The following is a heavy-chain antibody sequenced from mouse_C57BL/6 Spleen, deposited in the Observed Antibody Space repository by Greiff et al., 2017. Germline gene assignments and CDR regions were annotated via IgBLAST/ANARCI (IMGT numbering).Heavy chain of an antibody. CDR2: ISDGGSYT. CDR3: ARDITTVVATEYFDV. V-gene: IGHV5-4*01. CDR1: GFTFSSYA. Sequence: EVKLMESGGGLVKPGGSLKLSCAASGFTFSSYAMSWVRQTPEKRLEWVATISDGGSYTYYPDNVKGRFTISRDNAKNNLYLQMSHLKSEDTAMYYCARDITTVVATEYFDVWGTVTTVTVSS. J-gene: IGHJ1*03. D-gene: IGHD1-1*01.